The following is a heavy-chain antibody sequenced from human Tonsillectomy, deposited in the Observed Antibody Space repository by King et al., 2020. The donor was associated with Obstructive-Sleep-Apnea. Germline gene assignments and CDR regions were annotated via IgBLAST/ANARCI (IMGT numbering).Heavy chain of an antibody. CDR2: ISGSGGST. CDR3: AKGGSMVRGVIRDFDY. V-gene: IGHV3-23*04. J-gene: IGHJ4*02. Sequence: QLVQSGGGLVQPGGSLRLSCAASGFTFSSYAMSWVRQAPGKGLEWVSAISGSGGSTYYADSVKGRFTISRDNSKNTLYLQMNRLSAGDTAVYYCAKGGSMVRGVIRDFDYWGQGTLVTVSS. D-gene: IGHD3-10*01. CDR1: GFTFSSYA.